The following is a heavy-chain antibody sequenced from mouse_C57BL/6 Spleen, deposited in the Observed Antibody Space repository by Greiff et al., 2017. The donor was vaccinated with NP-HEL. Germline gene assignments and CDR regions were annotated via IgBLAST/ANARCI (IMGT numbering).Heavy chain of an antibody. CDR3: ASLYYYGSRTAWFAY. Sequence: VQLQESGAELVKPGASVKMSCKASGYTFTSYWITWVKQRPGQGLEWIGDIYPGSGSTNYNEKFKSKATLTVDTSSSTAYMQLSSLTSEDSAVYYCASLYYYGSRTAWFAYWGQGTLVTVSA. CDR1: GYTFTSYW. CDR2: IYPGSGST. J-gene: IGHJ3*01. D-gene: IGHD1-1*01. V-gene: IGHV1-55*01.